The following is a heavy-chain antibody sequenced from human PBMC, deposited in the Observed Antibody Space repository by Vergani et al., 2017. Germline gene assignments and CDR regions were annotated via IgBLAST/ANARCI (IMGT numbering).Heavy chain of an antibody. D-gene: IGHD3/OR15-3a*01. CDR1: GGSISSGDYY. J-gene: IGHJ4*02. Sequence: QVQLQESGPGLVKPSQTLSLTCTVSGGSISSGDYYWSWIRQPPGKGLEWIGYIYHSGSTYYNPSLKSRVTISVDRSKNQFSLKLSSVTAADTAVYYCARVGGEMTLDAFDYWGQGTLVTVSS. CDR2: IYHSGST. V-gene: IGHV4-30-4*01. CDR3: ARVGGEMTLDAFDY.